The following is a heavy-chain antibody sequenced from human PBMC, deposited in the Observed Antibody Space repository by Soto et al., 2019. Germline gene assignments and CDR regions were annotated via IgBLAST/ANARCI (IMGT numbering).Heavy chain of an antibody. V-gene: IGHV3-33*01. J-gene: IGHJ6*02. CDR3: ARDFPQGIDYGMDV. CDR2: IWYDGSNK. CDR1: GFTFSSYG. Sequence: PGGSLRLSCAASGFTFSSYGMHWVRQAPGKGLEWVAVIWYDGSNKYYADSVKGRFTISRDNAKNSLYLQMNSLRAEDTAVYYCARDFPQGIDYGMDVWGQGTTVTVSS.